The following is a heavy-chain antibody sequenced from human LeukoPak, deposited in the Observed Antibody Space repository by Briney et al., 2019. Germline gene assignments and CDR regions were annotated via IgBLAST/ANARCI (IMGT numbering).Heavy chain of an antibody. CDR2: TYYRSKWYN. V-gene: IGHV6-1*01. D-gene: IGHD6-13*01. CDR3: VRAAAGGWSFQH. Sequence: SQTLLLTCAISGDNVSNNSAAWNWIRQSPSRGLEWLGRTYYRSKWYNDYALSVKSRITINPDTSKNQFSLHLNSVTPDDTAVYYCVRAAAGGWSFQHWGQGTLVTVSS. J-gene: IGHJ1*01. CDR1: GDNVSNNSAA.